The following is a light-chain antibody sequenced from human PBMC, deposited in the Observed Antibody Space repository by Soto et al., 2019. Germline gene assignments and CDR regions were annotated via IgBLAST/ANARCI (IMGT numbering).Light chain of an antibody. Sequence: AIQMTQSPSSLSASVGDRVTITCRASQAIREDLSWYQQKPGKAPTVLISAPSTLESGVPLRFSGSGSGIDFTLTISSLQPEDVATYYCLQDYTYPFTFGQGTKLEIK. J-gene: IGKJ2*01. CDR3: LQDYTYPFT. CDR2: APS. CDR1: QAIRED. V-gene: IGKV1-6*01.